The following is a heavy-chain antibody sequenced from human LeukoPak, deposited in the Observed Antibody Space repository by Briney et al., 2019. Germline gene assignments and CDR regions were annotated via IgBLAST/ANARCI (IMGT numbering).Heavy chain of an antibody. D-gene: IGHD3-22*01. V-gene: IGHV4-4*02. CDR1: GGSISSSNW. CDR3: ARGGWNKFDY. Sequence: KSSGTLSLTCAVSGGSISSSNWWNWIRQPPGKGLEWIGEIYHSGSTNYNPSLKSRVTISVDTSKNQFSLKLSSVTAADTAVYYCARGGWNKFDYWGQGTLVTVSS. CDR2: IYHSGST. J-gene: IGHJ4*02.